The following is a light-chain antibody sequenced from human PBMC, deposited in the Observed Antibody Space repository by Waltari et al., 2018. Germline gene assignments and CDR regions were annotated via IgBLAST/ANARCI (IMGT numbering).Light chain of an antibody. Sequence: QSALTQPASVSGSPGQSITISCPGTTSDVGGYNSVPWYQDHPGQAPKVIIYDVSDRPSGISERFSGSKSGNTASLTISGLQAEDEADYYCSSQSSDNVVLFGGGTKLTVL. CDR3: SSQSSDNVVL. V-gene: IGLV2-14*03. J-gene: IGLJ2*01. CDR1: TSDVGGYNS. CDR2: DVS.